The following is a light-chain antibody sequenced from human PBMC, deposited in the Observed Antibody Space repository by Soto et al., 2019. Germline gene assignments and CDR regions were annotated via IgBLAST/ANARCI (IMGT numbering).Light chain of an antibody. CDR1: QSVRDN. CDR3: QQYDNSPIT. Sequence: EILLTQSPGALAVSPGEVATLSCRASQSVRDNLAWYQQKPGQAPRLLIYDASNRATGVPARFTGSGSETDFTLTISSLEPEDFAVYHCQQYDNSPITFGQGTRLGL. V-gene: IGKV3-11*01. CDR2: DAS. J-gene: IGKJ5*01.